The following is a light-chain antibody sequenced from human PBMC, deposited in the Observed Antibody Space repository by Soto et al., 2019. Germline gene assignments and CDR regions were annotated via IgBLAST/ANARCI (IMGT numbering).Light chain of an antibody. CDR2: AAS. V-gene: IGKV3-15*01. J-gene: IGKJ2*01. CDR3: QQYNNWPPYT. CDR1: QSVSSN. Sequence: EIVMTQSPATLSVSPGERATLFCRVSQSVSSNLAWYQQKPGQAPRLLIYAASTRTTGIPARFSGSGSGTEFTLTISSLQSEDFAVYYCQQYNNWPPYTFGQGTKVDIK.